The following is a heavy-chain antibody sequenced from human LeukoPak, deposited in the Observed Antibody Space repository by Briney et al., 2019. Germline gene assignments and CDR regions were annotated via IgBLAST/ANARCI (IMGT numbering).Heavy chain of an antibody. V-gene: IGHV3-21*04. D-gene: IGHD6-19*01. CDR2: ISGSSSYI. J-gene: IGHJ4*02. CDR1: GFTFSSYS. Sequence: TGGSLRLSCAASGFTFSSYSMNWVCQAPGKGLEWVSSISGSSSYIYYADSVKGRFTISRDNAKNSLYLQMNSLRAEDTAVYYCATDLGSVAVDYWGQGTLVTVSS. CDR3: ATDLGSVAVDY.